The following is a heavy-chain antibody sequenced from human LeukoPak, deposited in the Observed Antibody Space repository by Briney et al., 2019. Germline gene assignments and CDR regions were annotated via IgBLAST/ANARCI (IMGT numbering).Heavy chain of an antibody. CDR1: GGFISSQY. J-gene: IGHJ4*02. CDR3: ARGGANWEWQFFDN. Sequence: SETLSLTCIVSGGFISSQYWSWIRQPPGKGLEWMGYIYYSGSTNYNPSLKSRVTISVDTSKNQFSLRVTSVTAADTAVYYCARGGANWEWQFFDNWGQGSLVTVSS. D-gene: IGHD7-27*01. V-gene: IGHV4-59*11. CDR2: IYYSGST.